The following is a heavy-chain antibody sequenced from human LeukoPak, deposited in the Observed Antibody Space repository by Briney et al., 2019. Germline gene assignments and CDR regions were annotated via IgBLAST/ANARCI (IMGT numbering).Heavy chain of an antibody. Sequence: PSETLSLTCTVSGGSISSSSYYWGWIRQPPGKGLEWIGSIYYSGSTYYNPSLKSRVTISVDTSKNQFSLKLSSVTAADTAVYYCARRSSSGNYWGQGTLVTVSS. V-gene: IGHV4-39*01. D-gene: IGHD6-6*01. CDR2: IYYSGST. CDR3: ARRSSSGNY. CDR1: GGSISSSSYY. J-gene: IGHJ4*02.